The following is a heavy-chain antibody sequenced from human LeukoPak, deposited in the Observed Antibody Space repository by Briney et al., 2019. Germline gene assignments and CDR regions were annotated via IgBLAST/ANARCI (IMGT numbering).Heavy chain of an antibody. CDR1: GFTFSDYY. CDR3: ARDWDYYGSGSAGGMDV. J-gene: IGHJ6*02. CDR2: ISSSSSYT. Sequence: GGSLRLSCAASGFTFSDYYMSWIRQAPGKRLEWVSYISSSSSYTNYADSVKGQFTISRDNAKNSLYLQMNSLRAEDTAVYYCARDWDYYGSGSAGGMDVWGQGTTVTVSS. V-gene: IGHV3-11*05. D-gene: IGHD3-10*01.